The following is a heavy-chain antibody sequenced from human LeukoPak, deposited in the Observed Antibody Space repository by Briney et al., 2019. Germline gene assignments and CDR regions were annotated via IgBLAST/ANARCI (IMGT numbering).Heavy chain of an antibody. CDR2: IRNKAKSYAT. CDR3: THYYDSSGYYGAFDI. CDR1: GFTFSDSA. D-gene: IGHD3-22*01. V-gene: IGHV3-73*01. Sequence: GGSLRLSCAASGFTFSDSAMHWVRQASGKGLEWVGRIRNKAKSYATAYAESVKGRFTISRDDSKNTAYLQMNSLKTEDTAAYYCTHYYDSSGYYGAFDIWGQGTMVTVSS. J-gene: IGHJ3*02.